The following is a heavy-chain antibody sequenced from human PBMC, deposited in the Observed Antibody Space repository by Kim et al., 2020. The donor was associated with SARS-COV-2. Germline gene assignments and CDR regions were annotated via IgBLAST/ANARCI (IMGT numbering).Heavy chain of an antibody. Sequence: KYSRTFQGRVTITRETPASTAYMELSSLRSEDTAVYYCARYETAAVPCDYWGQGTLVTVSS. V-gene: IGHV1-3*01. J-gene: IGHJ4*02. D-gene: IGHD6-13*01. CDR3: ARYETAAVPCDY.